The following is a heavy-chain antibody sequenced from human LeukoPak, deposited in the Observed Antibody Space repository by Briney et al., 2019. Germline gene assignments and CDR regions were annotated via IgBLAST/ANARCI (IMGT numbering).Heavy chain of an antibody. CDR1: GGSFSGYY. CDR2: INHSGST. J-gene: IGHJ6*03. D-gene: IGHD3-3*01. V-gene: IGHV4-34*01. CDR3: ARGRGGPLRFLEWTNLGYMDV. Sequence: SETLSLTCAVYGGSFSGYYWSWIRQPPGKGPEWIGEINHSGSTNYNPSLKSRVTISVDTSKNQFSLKLSSVTAADTAVYYCARGRGGPLRFLEWTNLGYMDVWGKGTTVTVSS.